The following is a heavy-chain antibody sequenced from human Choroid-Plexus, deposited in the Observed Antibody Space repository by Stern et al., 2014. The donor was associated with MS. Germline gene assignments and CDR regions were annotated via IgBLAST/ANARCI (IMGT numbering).Heavy chain of an antibody. V-gene: IGHV1-2*02. Sequence: QVQLGQSGAEVKKLGASVKVSCKTSGYIFTGYYIPWVRQAPGQGLEWMAWINPNTGGTKYAQKFQGRVTMSRDTSISTAYVELSSLTSDDTAVYYCARDQRGITIFGVVTDYYYLGMDVWGQGTTVTVSS. D-gene: IGHD3-3*01. CDR2: INPNTGGT. CDR3: ARDQRGITIFGVVTDYYYLGMDV. J-gene: IGHJ6*02. CDR1: GYIFTGYY.